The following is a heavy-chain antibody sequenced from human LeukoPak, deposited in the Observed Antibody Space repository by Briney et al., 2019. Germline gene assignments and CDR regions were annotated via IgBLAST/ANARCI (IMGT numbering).Heavy chain of an antibody. J-gene: IGHJ3*02. CDR2: IHHTGYT. Sequence: SETLSLTCSVSAYSISSGYYWGWIRQPPGKGLEWIGSIHHTGYTFYNPSVKSRITISVETSKNQFSLKLSSVTAADTAMYYCARDTGGFDIWGQGAMVTVSS. D-gene: IGHD2-15*01. V-gene: IGHV4-38-2*02. CDR1: AYSISSGYY. CDR3: ARDTGGFDI.